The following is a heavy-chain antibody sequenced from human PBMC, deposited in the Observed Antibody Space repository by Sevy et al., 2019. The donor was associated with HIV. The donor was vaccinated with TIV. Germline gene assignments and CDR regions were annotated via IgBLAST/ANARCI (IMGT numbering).Heavy chain of an antibody. CDR2: INSDGSST. J-gene: IGHJ1*01. D-gene: IGHD4-17*01. V-gene: IGHV3-74*01. CDR1: GFTFSSNW. Sequence: GGSLRLSCAASGFTFSSNWMHWVRQAPGKGLVWVSRINSDGSSTNYADSVKGRFTISRDNAKDTLYLQMNSLRAGATAVYYWARDAFVLVSTGGKKDGYIQDWGQGALVTVSS. CDR3: ARDAFVLVSTGGKKDGYIQD.